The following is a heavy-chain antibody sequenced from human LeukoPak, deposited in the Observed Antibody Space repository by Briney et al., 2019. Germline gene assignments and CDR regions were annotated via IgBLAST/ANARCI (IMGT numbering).Heavy chain of an antibody. CDR2: ISGSSGTI. CDR1: GFTFSSYS. D-gene: IGHD3-16*01. Sequence: GGSLRLSWVASGFTFSSYSMNWVRQAPGKGLEWVSYISGSSGTIYYADSVKGRFTISRDNAKNSLYLQMNSLRAEDTAVYYCARRSEFGVLYYMDIWGKGTTVTVSS. V-gene: IGHV3-48*01. CDR3: ARRSEFGVLYYMDI. J-gene: IGHJ6*03.